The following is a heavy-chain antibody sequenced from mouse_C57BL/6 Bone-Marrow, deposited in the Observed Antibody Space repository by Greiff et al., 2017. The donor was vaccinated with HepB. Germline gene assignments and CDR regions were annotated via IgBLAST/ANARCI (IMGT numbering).Heavy chain of an antibody. J-gene: IGHJ3*01. CDR3: ARGDRWLPSWFAY. CDR1: GYTFTSYW. D-gene: IGHD2-3*01. Sequence: QVQLQQPGAELVKPGASVKMSCKASGYTFTSYWITWVKQRPGQGLEWIGDIYPGSGSTNYNEKFKSKATLTVDTSSSTAYMQLSSLTSEDSAVYYCARGDRWLPSWFAYWGQGTLVTVSA. CDR2: IYPGSGST. V-gene: IGHV1-55*01.